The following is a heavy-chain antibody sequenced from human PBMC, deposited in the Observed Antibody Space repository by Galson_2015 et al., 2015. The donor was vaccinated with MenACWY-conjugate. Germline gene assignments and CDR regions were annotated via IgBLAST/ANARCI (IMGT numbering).Heavy chain of an antibody. V-gene: IGHV7-4-1*02. CDR1: GYSFTTYA. CDR3: ARSTGGYCSGGSCYWGS. Sequence: SVKVSCKASGYSFTTYAMIWVRPAPGQGLEWMGWINTDTGKPTYAQGFTGRFVFSLNTSVSTAYLQINDLKAEDTAVYFCARSTGGYCSGGSCYWGSWGQGTLVIVSS. D-gene: IGHD2-15*01. J-gene: IGHJ5*02. CDR2: INTDTGKP.